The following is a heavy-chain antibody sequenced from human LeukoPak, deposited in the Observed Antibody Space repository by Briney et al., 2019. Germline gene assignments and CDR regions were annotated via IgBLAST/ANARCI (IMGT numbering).Heavy chain of an antibody. J-gene: IGHJ3*02. Sequence: GGSLRLSCAASGFTFSSYGMHWVRQAPGKGLEWVALIWIAGNNKYYADSVKGRFTISRDNSKNTLYLHMNSLRAEDTAVYYCTREGGIYPDAFDIWGQGTMVTVSS. CDR3: TREGGIYPDAFDI. CDR2: IWIAGNNK. CDR1: GFTFSSYG. V-gene: IGHV3-33*01. D-gene: IGHD1-26*01.